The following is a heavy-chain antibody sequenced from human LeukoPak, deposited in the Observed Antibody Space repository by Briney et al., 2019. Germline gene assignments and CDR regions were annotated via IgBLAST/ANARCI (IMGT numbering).Heavy chain of an antibody. J-gene: IGHJ4*02. CDR3: VRDYSGYDRFDS. D-gene: IGHD5-12*01. CDR1: GFTFSSYG. CDR2: IWYDGGNK. V-gene: IGHV3-33*01. Sequence: PGGSLRLSCAVSGFTFSSYGMHWVRQAPGKGLEWVVVIWYDGGNKYYADSVKGRFTVSRDNSMNTLYLQMNSLRIDDTAVYYRVRDYSGYDRFDSWGQGTLVTVSS.